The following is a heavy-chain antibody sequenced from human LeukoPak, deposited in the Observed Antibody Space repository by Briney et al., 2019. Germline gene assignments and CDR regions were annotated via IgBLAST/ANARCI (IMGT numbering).Heavy chain of an antibody. V-gene: IGHV4-39*07. CDR3: ARGRGYSGLFDY. CDR2: IYYSGST. D-gene: IGHD5-12*01. CDR1: GGSISSSSYY. J-gene: IGHJ4*02. Sequence: SETLSLTCTVSGGSISSSSYYWGWIRQPPGKGLEWIGSIYYSGSTYYNPSLKSRVTISVDTSKNQFSLKLGSVTAADTAVYYCARGRGYSGLFDYWGQGTLVTVSS.